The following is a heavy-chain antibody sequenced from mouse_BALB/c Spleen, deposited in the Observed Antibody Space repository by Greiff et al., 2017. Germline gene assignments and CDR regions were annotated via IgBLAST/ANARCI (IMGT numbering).Heavy chain of an antibody. CDR1: GFTFSSYA. CDR3: ARDEGLRRAWFAY. D-gene: IGHD2-4*01. V-gene: IGHV5-6-4*01. CDR2: ISSGGSYT. Sequence: VQLVESGGGLVKPGGSLKLSCAASGFTFSSYAMSWVRQTPEKRLEWVATISSGGSYTYYPDSVKGRFTISRDNAKNNLYLQMSSLKSEDTAMYYCARDEGLRRAWFAYWGQGTLVTVSA. J-gene: IGHJ3*01.